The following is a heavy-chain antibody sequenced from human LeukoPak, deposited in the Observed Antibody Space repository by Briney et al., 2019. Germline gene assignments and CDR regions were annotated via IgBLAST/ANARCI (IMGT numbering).Heavy chain of an antibody. CDR1: GFTFSSYA. D-gene: IGHD3-10*01. CDR3: AKDWKRFGELFQDY. CDR2: ISGSGGST. V-gene: IGHV3-23*01. Sequence: GGSLRLSCAASGFTFSSYAMSWVRQAPGKGLEWVSAISGSGGSTYYADSVKGRFTISRDNSKNTLYLQMSSQRAEDTAVYYCAKDWKRFGELFQDYWGQGTLVTVSS. J-gene: IGHJ4*02.